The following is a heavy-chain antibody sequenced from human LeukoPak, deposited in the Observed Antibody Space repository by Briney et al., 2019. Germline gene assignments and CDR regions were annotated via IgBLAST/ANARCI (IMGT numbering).Heavy chain of an antibody. Sequence: GESLKISCKGSGYSFTSYWIGWVRQMPGKGLEWMGIIYPGDSDTRYSPSFQGQVTISADKSISTAYLQWSSLKASDTAMYYCASRGRYCSGGSCYSPGIVYWGQGTLVTVSS. V-gene: IGHV5-51*01. CDR1: GYSFTSYW. CDR3: ASRGRYCSGGSCYSPGIVY. CDR2: IYPGDSDT. J-gene: IGHJ4*02. D-gene: IGHD2-15*01.